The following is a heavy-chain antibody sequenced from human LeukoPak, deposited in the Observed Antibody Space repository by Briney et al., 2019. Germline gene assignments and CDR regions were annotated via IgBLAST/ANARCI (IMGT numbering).Heavy chain of an antibody. D-gene: IGHD3-22*01. V-gene: IGHV3-23*01. CDR1: GFTFSSYG. CDR2: ISGSGGST. J-gene: IGHJ4*02. CDR3: AKGRRRNDSSGYYCFDY. Sequence: GGSLRLSCAASGFTFSSYGMSWVRQAPGKGLEWVSAISGSGGSTYYADSVKGRFTISRDNSKNTLYLQMNSLRAEDTAVYYCAKGRRRNDSSGYYCFDYWGQGTLVTVSS.